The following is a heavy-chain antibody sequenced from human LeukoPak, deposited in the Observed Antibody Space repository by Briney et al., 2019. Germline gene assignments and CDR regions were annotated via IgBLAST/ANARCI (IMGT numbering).Heavy chain of an antibody. D-gene: IGHD3-22*01. V-gene: IGHV3-23*01. CDR2: ISGSGGST. CDR1: GFTFSSYA. J-gene: IGHJ4*02. Sequence: PGGSLRLSCAASGFTFSSYAMSWVRQAPGKGLEWVSAISGSGGSTYYADSVKGRFTISRDNSKNTLYLQMNSLRAEDTAVYYCAKVSYYYDSSPTGFDYWGQGPLVTVSS. CDR3: AKVSYYYDSSPTGFDY.